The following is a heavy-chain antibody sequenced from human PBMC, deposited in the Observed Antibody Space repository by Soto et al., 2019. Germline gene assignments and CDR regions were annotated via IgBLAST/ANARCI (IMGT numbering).Heavy chain of an antibody. D-gene: IGHD3-22*01. CDR3: AKRNYYDGSGYYGAFDI. Sequence: EMQLLESGGGLVQPGGSLRLSCAASGFTFSRSAMSWVRQAPGKGLEWVAVISGSGGTPYYADSVKGRFSISRDNSKDTLFLQMSSLRVEDTAIYYCAKRNYYDGSGYYGAFDIWGQGTMVTVSS. CDR2: ISGSGGTP. J-gene: IGHJ3*02. CDR1: GFTFSRSA. V-gene: IGHV3-23*01.